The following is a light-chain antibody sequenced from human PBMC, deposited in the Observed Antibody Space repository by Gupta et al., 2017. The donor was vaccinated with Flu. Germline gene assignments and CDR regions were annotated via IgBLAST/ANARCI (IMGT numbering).Light chain of an antibody. CDR3: MHGTHLLFT. CDR2: KVS. J-gene: IGKJ3*01. V-gene: IGKV2-30*01. CDR1: QSLVDRGGNTY. Sequence: SACRSSQSLVDRGGNTYLSWFHQRPGQAPRRLIYKVSNRDSGVPDRFSGSGSGTDFTLKISRVEAEDVGLYYCMHGTHLLFTFGPGTKVDIK.